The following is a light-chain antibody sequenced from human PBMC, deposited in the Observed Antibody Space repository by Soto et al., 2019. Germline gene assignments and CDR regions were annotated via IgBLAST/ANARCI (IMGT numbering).Light chain of an antibody. CDR3: QQLNSHPLT. V-gene: IGKV1-9*01. CDR2: AAS. CDR1: QGIGSY. Sequence: IQLTQSPASLSASVVDRVTITCLPSQGIGSYLAWYQQKPGKAPKLLIDAASTLQSGVPSRFSGSGSGTDFTLPLSGLQPEDFATYYCQQLNSHPLTFGGGTKV. J-gene: IGKJ4*01.